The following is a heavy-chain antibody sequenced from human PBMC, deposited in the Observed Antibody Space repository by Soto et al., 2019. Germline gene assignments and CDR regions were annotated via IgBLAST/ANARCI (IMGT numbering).Heavy chain of an antibody. CDR1: GFTFEDYA. V-gene: IGHV3-9*01. J-gene: IGHJ3*02. Sequence: EVHLVESGGGLVQPGGSLRLSCAVSGFTFEDYAMHWVRQAPGKGLELVSGISWDSRSVAYADSVKGRFTISRDNAENSLPLQMNSLRAEDTAVYYCAKDSIRRSFSRSSTRARDAFDIWGQGTMVTVSS. D-gene: IGHD6-6*01. CDR3: AKDSIRRSFSRSSTRARDAFDI. CDR2: ISWDSRSV.